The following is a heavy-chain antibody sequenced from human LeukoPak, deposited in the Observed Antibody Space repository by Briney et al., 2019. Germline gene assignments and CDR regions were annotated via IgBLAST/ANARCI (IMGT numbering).Heavy chain of an antibody. CDR3: AKGVDLGAYFDY. CDR2: ISYDGSNK. Sequence: GGSLRLSCAASGFTFSSYGMHWVRQAPGKGLEWVAVISYDGSNKYYADSVKGRFTISRDNSKNTLYLQMNSLRAEDTAVYYCAKGVDLGAYFDYWGQGTLVTVSS. D-gene: IGHD3-16*01. V-gene: IGHV3-30*18. CDR1: GFTFSSYG. J-gene: IGHJ4*02.